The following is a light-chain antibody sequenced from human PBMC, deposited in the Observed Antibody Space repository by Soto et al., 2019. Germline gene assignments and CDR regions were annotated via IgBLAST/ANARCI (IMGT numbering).Light chain of an antibody. Sequence: SAPTPPPPVSRAPGQAVTLSFPGNHSDIGGYNYVSWYQQHPGKAPKLMIYTVTKRPSGVPDRFSGSKSDNTASLTTSGLQADDEADYYCCSYAGSSSYVFGTGTKVTVL. J-gene: IGLJ1*01. CDR2: TVT. V-gene: IGLV2-11*01. CDR1: HSDIGGYNY. CDR3: CSYAGSSSYV.